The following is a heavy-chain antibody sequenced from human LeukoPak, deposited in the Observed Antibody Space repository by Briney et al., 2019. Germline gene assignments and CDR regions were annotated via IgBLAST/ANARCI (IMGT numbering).Heavy chain of an antibody. V-gene: IGHV4-30-4*08. CDR1: GGSISSGDYY. CDR3: ASRNIVATPADDAFDI. J-gene: IGHJ3*02. D-gene: IGHD5-12*01. Sequence: SQTLSLTCTVSGGSISSGDYYWSWIRQPPGKGLEWIGYIYYSGSTYYNPSLKSRVTISVDTSKNQFSLKLSSVTAADTAVYYCASRNIVATPADDAFDIWGQGTMVTVSS. CDR2: IYYSGST.